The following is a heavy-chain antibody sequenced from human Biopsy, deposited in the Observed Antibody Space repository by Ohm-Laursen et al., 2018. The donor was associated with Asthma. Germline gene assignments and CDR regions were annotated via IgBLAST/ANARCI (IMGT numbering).Heavy chain of an antibody. D-gene: IGHD3/OR15-3a*01. CDR2: IIPIFGKA. J-gene: IGHJ6*02. V-gene: IGHV1-69*13. CDR3: ARDPHNSYLDSLRTKFNYYYGMDV. Sequence: ASVKVSCKASGGTFSSYAISWVRQAPGQGLEWMGWIIPIFGKANYAQKFQGRVTITADESTSTAYMELSSLRSEDTAVYYCARDPHNSYLDSLRTKFNYYYGMDVWGQGTTVTVSS. CDR1: GGTFSSYA.